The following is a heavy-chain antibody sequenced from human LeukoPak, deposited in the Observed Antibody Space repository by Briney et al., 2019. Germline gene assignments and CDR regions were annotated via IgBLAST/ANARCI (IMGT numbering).Heavy chain of an antibody. CDR3: ARGPYSSVTTFAWIDP. V-gene: IGHV4-59*01. D-gene: IGHD4-11*01. CDR2: IHYNGNT. J-gene: IGHJ5*02. Sequence: SETLSLTCTVSGDSTSGYCWSWIRQPPEKGLEWIGHIHYNGNTKYNPSLQSRVTISLDTSKNQFSLKLSSVTAADTAVYYCARGPYSSVTTFAWIDPWGQGALVTVSS. CDR1: GDSTSGYC.